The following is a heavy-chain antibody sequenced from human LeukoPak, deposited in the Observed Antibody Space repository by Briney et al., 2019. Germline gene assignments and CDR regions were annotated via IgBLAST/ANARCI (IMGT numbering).Heavy chain of an antibody. J-gene: IGHJ6*02. D-gene: IGHD6-6*01. CDR1: GFTFSGSA. Sequence: GGSLRLSCAASGFTFSGSAMHWVRQASGKGLEWVGRIRSKANSYATAYAASVKGRFTISRDDSKNTAYLQMNSLKTEDTAVYYCTRHGIVKAARTHYYYGMDVWGQGTTVTVSS. V-gene: IGHV3-73*01. CDR3: TRHGIVKAARTHYYYGMDV. CDR2: IRSKANSYAT.